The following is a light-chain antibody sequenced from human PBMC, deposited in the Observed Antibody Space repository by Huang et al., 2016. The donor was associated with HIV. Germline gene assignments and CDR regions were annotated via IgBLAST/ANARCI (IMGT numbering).Light chain of an antibody. J-gene: IGKJ2*01. CDR3: QQTYSTPKT. V-gene: IGKV1-39*01. Sequence: LQITQSPSSLSASVGDRVTITCRTSQSISSYVHWLQQKPGKAPKLLIHATSSLQGGVSSRFSGSGSGTHFTLTINSLQPEDYATYYCQQTYSTPKTFGQGTKLEIK. CDR1: QSISSY. CDR2: ATS.